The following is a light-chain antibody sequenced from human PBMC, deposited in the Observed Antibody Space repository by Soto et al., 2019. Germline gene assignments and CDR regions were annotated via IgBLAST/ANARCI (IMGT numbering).Light chain of an antibody. V-gene: IGKV3-15*01. J-gene: IGKJ4*01. CDR3: QPYNNWPLT. CDR2: DTS. Sequence: ETVMTQSPTTLPVSPGSRSNLSCRASQGIGDTLAWYQHKPGQTPRLLIYDTSTRATGVPTRLSGSRSGAEFTITINSLQSEDFAVYYCQPYNNWPLTFGGGTKVDIK. CDR1: QGIGDT.